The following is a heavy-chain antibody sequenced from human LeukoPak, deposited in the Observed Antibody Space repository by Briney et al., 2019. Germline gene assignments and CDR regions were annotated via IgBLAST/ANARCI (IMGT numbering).Heavy chain of an antibody. V-gene: IGHV3-23*01. CDR1: GFTFSRYA. J-gene: IGHJ4*02. Sequence: PGGSLRLSCAASGFTFSRYAMSWVRQAPGKGLEWVSDISGSGVSSDYADSVKGRFSISRDNSKNTLSLQMNSLRAEDTAVYYCAKNDQFSGSWYFDCWGQGTLVTVSS. CDR2: ISGSGVSS. D-gene: IGHD1-26*01. CDR3: AKNDQFSGSWYFDC.